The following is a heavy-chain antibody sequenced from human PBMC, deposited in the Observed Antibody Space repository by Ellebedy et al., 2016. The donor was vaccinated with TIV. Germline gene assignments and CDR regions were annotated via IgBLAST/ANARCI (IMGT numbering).Heavy chain of an antibody. CDR1: GGSISSDY. D-gene: IGHD7-27*01. Sequence: SETLSLTXTVSGGSISSDYWTWIRQPAGKGLEWIGRINIRGSTNYSPSLQSRVTMSVDTSKNQFSLKLSSVTAPDTAVYYCARLRQTGNQGRGYFDHWGQGTLVTVSS. J-gene: IGHJ4*02. CDR3: ARLRQTGNQGRGYFDH. V-gene: IGHV4-4*07. CDR2: INIRGST.